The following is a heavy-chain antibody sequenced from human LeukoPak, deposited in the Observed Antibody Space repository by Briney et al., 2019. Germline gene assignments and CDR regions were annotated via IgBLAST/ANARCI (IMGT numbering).Heavy chain of an antibody. CDR1: VVTFSSYW. V-gene: IGHV3-74*01. CDR2: INIDGSST. Sequence: GGSLRLSCAPSVVTFSSYWMHWVRQTPGRGVVWVSRINIDGSSTSYADSVKGGFTISRANAKNTLSPQTTRLRAEDTAVYSCARDLVRVRGVILRFYYYGMDVWGQGTTATVPS. CDR3: ARDLVRVRGVILRFYYYGMDV. D-gene: IGHD3-10*01. J-gene: IGHJ6*02.